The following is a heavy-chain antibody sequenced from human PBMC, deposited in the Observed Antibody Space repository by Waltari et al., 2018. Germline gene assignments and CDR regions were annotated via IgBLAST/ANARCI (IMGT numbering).Heavy chain of an antibody. D-gene: IGHD3-10*01. Sequence: QVQLVQSGAEVKKPGASVKVSCKASGYTFTSYDINWVRQATGQGLEWMGWVNPNLGNTGYAQKFQGRVTMTRNTSIITAYMELGSLRSEDTAVYYCARGGYYGSGSGYGMDVWGQGTTVTVSS. J-gene: IGHJ6*02. CDR2: VNPNLGNT. CDR3: ARGGYYGSGSGYGMDV. CDR1: GYTFTSYD. V-gene: IGHV1-8*01.